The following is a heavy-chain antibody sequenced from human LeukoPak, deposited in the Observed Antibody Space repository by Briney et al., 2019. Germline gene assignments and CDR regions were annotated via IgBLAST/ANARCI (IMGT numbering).Heavy chain of an antibody. CDR2: NSGSGNST. J-gene: IGHJ2*01. Sequence: GWSLRLSCAASGFTFNNYAMIWVRQAPGKGLEWVSVNSGSGNSTYYADSVKGRFTISRDNSKNTLYLQMNSLRGEDTAVYHCVKDNSNWYWYFDLWGRGTLVTVSS. V-gene: IGHV3-23*01. CDR1: GFTFNNYA. CDR3: VKDNSNWYWYFDL. D-gene: IGHD1-1*01.